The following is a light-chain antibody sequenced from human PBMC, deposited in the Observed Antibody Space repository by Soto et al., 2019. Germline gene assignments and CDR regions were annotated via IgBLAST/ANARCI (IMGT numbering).Light chain of an antibody. CDR1: QSISTW. CDR3: QQYNSAWT. J-gene: IGKJ1*01. Sequence: DIQMTQSPSTLSASVGDRVTITCRVSQSISTWLAWYQQKPGKAPKLLIYTASNLEGGVPSRFSGSGSGTEFTLTISSLQPDDFATYYCQQYNSAWTFGQGTKVELK. V-gene: IGKV1-5*03. CDR2: TAS.